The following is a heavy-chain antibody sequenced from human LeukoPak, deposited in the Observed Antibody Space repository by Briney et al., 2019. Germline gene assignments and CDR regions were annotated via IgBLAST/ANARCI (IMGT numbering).Heavy chain of an antibody. CDR3: TRDRGAYNLYDY. D-gene: IGHD1-1*01. CDR1: RFTFGDYA. J-gene: IGHJ4*02. CDR2: IRSKAYGETA. V-gene: IGHV3-49*03. Sequence: GALRLSCTAYRFTFGDYAMSWIRQAPGKGLEWVGFIRSKAYGETADYAASVKGGFTISRDDSKAIAYLQMNSLKTEDTAVYHYTRDRGAYNLYDYWGQGTLVTVSS.